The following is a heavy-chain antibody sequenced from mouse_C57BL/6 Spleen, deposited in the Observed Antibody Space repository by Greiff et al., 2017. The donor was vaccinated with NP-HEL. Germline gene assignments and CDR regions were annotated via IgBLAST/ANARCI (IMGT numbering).Heavy chain of an antibody. V-gene: IGHV5-17*01. J-gene: IGHJ4*01. CDR3: ARSDYDYAMDY. CDR1: GFTFSDYG. CDR2: ISSGSSTI. D-gene: IGHD2-4*01. Sequence: DVMLVESGGGLVKPGGSLKLSCAASGFTFSDYGMHWVRQAPEKGLEWVAYISSGSSTIYYADTVKGRFTISRDNAKNTLFLQMTSLRSEDTAMYYCARSDYDYAMDYWGQGTSVTVSS.